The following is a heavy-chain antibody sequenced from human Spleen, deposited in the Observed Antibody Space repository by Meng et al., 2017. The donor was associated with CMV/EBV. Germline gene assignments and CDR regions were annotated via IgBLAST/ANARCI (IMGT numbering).Heavy chain of an antibody. CDR2: IKQDGSEK. CDR1: GFTFSSFW. V-gene: IGHV3-7*01. J-gene: IGHJ4*02. CDR3: ARDHLDYDFWIGSSYYYFDY. Sequence: GGSLRLSCAASGFTFSSFWMSWVRQAPGKGPEWVANIKQDGSEKYYVDSVKGRFTISRDNAKNSLYLQMNSLRAEDTAVYYCARDHLDYDFWIGSSYYYFDYWGQGTLVTVSS. D-gene: IGHD3/OR15-3a*01.